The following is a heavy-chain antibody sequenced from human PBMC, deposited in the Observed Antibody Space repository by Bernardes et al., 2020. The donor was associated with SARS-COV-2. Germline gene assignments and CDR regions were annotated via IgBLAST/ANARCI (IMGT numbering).Heavy chain of an antibody. D-gene: IGHD3-10*01. Sequence: SETLTLTCTVSGASIHNSYWTWIRQPPGQGLEWIGHFDYTDTTTYNPSLYNPSLKSRVTISVDMSKNQFSLRLNSVTAADTAVYYCARGLYFGELSLDFWGQGSLVTVSS. CDR3: ARGLYFGELSLDF. CDR1: GASIHNSY. CDR2: FDYTDTT. V-gene: IGHV4-59*01. J-gene: IGHJ4*02.